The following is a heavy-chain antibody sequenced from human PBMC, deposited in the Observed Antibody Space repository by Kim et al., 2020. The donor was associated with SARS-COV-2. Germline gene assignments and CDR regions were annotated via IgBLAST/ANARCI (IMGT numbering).Heavy chain of an antibody. Sequence: SSTIHYADSVQGRYIIARDKAKKSLYLQMNSLRDEDTAVYFCARDNWMDVWGQGTTVTVSS. CDR2: SSTI. J-gene: IGHJ6*02. CDR3: ARDNWMDV. V-gene: IGHV3-48*02.